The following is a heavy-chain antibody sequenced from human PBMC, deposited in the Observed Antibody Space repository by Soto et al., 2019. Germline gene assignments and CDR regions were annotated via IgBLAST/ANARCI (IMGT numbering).Heavy chain of an antibody. D-gene: IGHD3-10*01. CDR3: ARDYYGSGSYYTRRNPDEDWFDP. Sequence: GGSLRLSCAASGFTFSSYGMHWVRQAPGKGLEWVAVIWYDGSNKYYADSVKGRFTISRDNSKNTLYLQMNSLRAEDTAVYYCARDYYGSGSYYTRRNPDEDWFDPWGQGALVTVSS. J-gene: IGHJ5*02. CDR2: IWYDGSNK. V-gene: IGHV3-33*01. CDR1: GFTFSSYG.